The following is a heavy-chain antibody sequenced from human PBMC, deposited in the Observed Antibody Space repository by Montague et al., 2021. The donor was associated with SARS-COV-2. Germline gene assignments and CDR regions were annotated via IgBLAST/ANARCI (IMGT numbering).Heavy chain of an antibody. CDR1: GFTFSSYG. CDR2: IWYDGSNN. J-gene: IGHJ6*02. Sequence: SLRLSCAASGFTFSSYGMHWVRQAPGKGLEWVAIIWYDGSNNYYADSVKGRFTISRDNSKNTLYLQMNTLRAEDTAVYYCARDSSSGSDWYYYYGMDVWGQGTTVTVSS. V-gene: IGHV3-33*01. D-gene: IGHD6-13*01. CDR3: ARDSSSGSDWYYYYGMDV.